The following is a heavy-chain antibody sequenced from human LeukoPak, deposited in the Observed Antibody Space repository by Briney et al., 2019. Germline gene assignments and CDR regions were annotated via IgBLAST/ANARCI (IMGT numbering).Heavy chain of an antibody. D-gene: IGHD2-21*01. Sequence: AXVKVSCKASGYTFTSYDINWVRQATGQGLEWMGWMNPNSGNTGYAQKFQGRVTMTRDTSTSTVYMELSSLRSEDTAVYYCARDYGGSAPSGMDVWGQGTTVTVSS. CDR1: GYTFTSYD. CDR2: MNPNSGNT. J-gene: IGHJ6*02. V-gene: IGHV1-8*01. CDR3: ARDYGGSAPSGMDV.